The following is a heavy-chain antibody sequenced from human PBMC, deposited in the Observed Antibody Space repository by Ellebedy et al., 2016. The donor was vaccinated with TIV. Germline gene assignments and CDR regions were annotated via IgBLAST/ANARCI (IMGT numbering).Heavy chain of an antibody. V-gene: IGHV2-70*11. CDR1: GFSLSTRGVS. CDR2: IDWDDDK. Sequence: SGPTLVKPTQTLTLTCTVSGFSLSTRGVSVSWIRQPPGKALESLARIDWDDDKYYCTSLKTRLTISKDTSKNQVVLTMTNMDPVDTATYYCHSRAWRESGFDYWGQGTLVTVSS. J-gene: IGHJ4*02. CDR3: HSRAWRESGFDY. D-gene: IGHD3-22*01.